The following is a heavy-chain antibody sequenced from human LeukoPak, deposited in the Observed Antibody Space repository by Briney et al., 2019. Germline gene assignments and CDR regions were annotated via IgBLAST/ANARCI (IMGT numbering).Heavy chain of an antibody. J-gene: IGHJ4*02. D-gene: IGHD3-10*01. CDR3: ARGSGDLRNPHPIDY. V-gene: IGHV1-18*01. Sequence: AASVKVSCKASGYTFTSYGISWVRQAPGQGLEWMGWISAYNGNTNYAQKLQGRVTMTTDTSTSTAYMELSSLRSEDTAVYYCARGSGDLRNPHPIDYWGQGTLVTVSS. CDR1: GYTFTSYG. CDR2: ISAYNGNT.